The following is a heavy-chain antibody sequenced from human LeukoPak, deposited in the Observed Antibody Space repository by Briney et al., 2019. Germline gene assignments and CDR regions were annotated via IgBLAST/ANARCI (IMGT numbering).Heavy chain of an antibody. CDR3: ARDRKEQWLVPTYIPDY. CDR2: INHRGRT. CDR1: GESFNDYY. Sequence: SETLSLTCAVYGESFNDYYWSWIRQPPGKGLEWIGEINHRGRTNYNPSLKSRVTISVDTSKNQFSLRLSSVTAADTAVYYCARDRKEQWLVPTYIPDYWGQGTLVTVSS. J-gene: IGHJ4*02. V-gene: IGHV4-34*01. D-gene: IGHD6-19*01.